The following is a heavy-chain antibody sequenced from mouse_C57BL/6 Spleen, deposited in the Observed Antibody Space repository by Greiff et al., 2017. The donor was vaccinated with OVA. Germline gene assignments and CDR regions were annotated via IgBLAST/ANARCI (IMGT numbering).Heavy chain of an antibody. D-gene: IGHD2-5*01. V-gene: IGHV1-82*01. CDR2: IYPGDGDT. J-gene: IGHJ4*01. CDR1: GYAFSSSW. Sequence: QVQLQQSGPELVKPGASVKISCKASGYAFSSSWMNWVKQRPGKGLEWIGRIYPGDGDTNYNGKFKGKATLTADKSSSTAYMQLSSLTSEDSAVYFCARSGDSNYLYYYAMDYWGQGTSVTVSS. CDR3: ARSGDSNYLYYYAMDY.